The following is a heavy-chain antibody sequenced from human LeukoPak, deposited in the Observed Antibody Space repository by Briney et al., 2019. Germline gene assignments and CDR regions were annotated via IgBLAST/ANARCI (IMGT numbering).Heavy chain of an antibody. CDR3: ARDLTSTSNWEFDY. V-gene: IGHV1-2*04. CDR1: GYTFADYF. Sequence: ASVKVSCKASGYTFADYFIHWVRQAPGQGLEWMGRINPNTGGAEYAPKFQGWGTMTRDTSISTAYVEVNRLISDDTAVYYCARDLTSTSNWEFDYWGQGTLVIVSS. J-gene: IGHJ4*02. CDR2: INPNTGGA. D-gene: IGHD1-26*01.